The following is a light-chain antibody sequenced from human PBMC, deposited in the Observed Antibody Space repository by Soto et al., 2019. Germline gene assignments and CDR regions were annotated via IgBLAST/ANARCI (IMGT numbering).Light chain of an antibody. J-gene: IGKJ1*01. CDR2: DAS. CDR3: QQYGSAPQT. CDR1: QSVSRY. Sequence: EIVLTQSPATLSLSPGERATLSCRASQSVSRYLAWYQQKPGQAPRLLIYDASNRATGIPARFSGSGSGTAFTLTISSLEPEDFAVYYCQQYGSAPQTFGQRTKADIK. V-gene: IGKV3-11*01.